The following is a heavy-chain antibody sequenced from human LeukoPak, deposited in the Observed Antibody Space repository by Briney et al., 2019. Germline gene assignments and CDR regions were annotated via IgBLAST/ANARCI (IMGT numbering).Heavy chain of an antibody. CDR2: TYYRSKWYY. Sequence: SQTLSLTCAISGDSVSSNSASWNWIRQSPSRGLEWLGRTYYRSKWYYDYTLSVKSRIIINPDTSKNQFSLHLNSVNPEDTAVYYCARESDRIGFDFDYWGQGTLVTVSS. D-gene: IGHD6-19*01. J-gene: IGHJ4*02. CDR1: GDSVSSNSAS. V-gene: IGHV6-1*01. CDR3: ARESDRIGFDFDY.